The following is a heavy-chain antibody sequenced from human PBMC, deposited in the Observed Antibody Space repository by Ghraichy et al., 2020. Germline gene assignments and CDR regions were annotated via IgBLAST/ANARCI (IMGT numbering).Heavy chain of an antibody. V-gene: IGHV4-39*01. CDR3: ARRFGYSGSCDP. CDR1: GASVGSNSFY. J-gene: IGHJ5*02. D-gene: IGHD1-26*01. Sequence: SETLSLTCSVSGASVGSNSFYWAWIRQPPGKGLEWIGRVFHNGNTYYSPSLNSRVTISVDTSKNQFSLKLNSVTAADTAVYFCARRFGYSGSCDPWGQGSLHTVS. CDR2: VFHNGNT.